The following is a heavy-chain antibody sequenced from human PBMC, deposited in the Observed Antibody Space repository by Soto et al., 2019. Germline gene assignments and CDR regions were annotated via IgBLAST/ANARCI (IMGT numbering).Heavy chain of an antibody. CDR2: IYTSGST. V-gene: IGHV4-4*07. CDR3: ARVTYYYDSSGYYYYYYYGMDV. Sequence: PSETLSLTCTVSGGSISSYYWSWIRQPAGKGLEWIGRIYTSGSTNYNPSLKSRVTMSVDTSKNQFSLKLSSVTAADTAVYYCARVTYYYDSSGYYYYYYYGMDVRGQGTTVTVSS. J-gene: IGHJ6*02. CDR1: GGSISSYY. D-gene: IGHD3-22*01.